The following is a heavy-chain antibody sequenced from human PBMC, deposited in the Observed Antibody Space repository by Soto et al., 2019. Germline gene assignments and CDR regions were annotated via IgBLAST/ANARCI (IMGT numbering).Heavy chain of an antibody. CDR2: IVPIYRTA. D-gene: IGHD6-13*01. Sequence: SVKVSFKASGGTFSSYRINWVRQAPGQGLEWVGGIVPIYRTADYAQKFQGRVTITADESARTAYMELRSLKSQDTAVYYCARDSGAKLSSSWGQGTLVTVS. V-gene: IGHV1-69*13. CDR1: GGTFSSYR. CDR3: ARDSGAKLSSS. J-gene: IGHJ4*02.